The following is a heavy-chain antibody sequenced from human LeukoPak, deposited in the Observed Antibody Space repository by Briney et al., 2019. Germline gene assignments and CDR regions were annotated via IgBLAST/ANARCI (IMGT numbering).Heavy chain of an antibody. V-gene: IGHV3-23*01. Sequence: GGSLRLSCVASGFTFSNYAMSWVRQAPEKGLDWVSVISGSAHKIRYADSVKGRFTISRDNSENTVYLQMNNLRAEDTALYYCAGRVTGYSSGYVYWGQGTLVAVSS. J-gene: IGHJ4*02. CDR1: GFTFSNYA. D-gene: IGHD5-18*01. CDR3: AGRVTGYSSGYVY. CDR2: ISGSAHKI.